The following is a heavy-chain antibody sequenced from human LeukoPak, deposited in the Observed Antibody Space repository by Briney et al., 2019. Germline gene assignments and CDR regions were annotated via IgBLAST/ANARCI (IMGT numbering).Heavy chain of an antibody. V-gene: IGHV4-34*01. CDR1: GGSFSGYY. CDR2: INHSGST. Sequence: PSETLSLTCAVYGGSFSGYYWSWIRQPPGKGLEWIGEINHSGSTNYNPSLKSRVTISVDTSKNQFSLKLSSVTAADTAVYYCARHTYDYSNYVSYYYMDVWGKGTTVTVSS. J-gene: IGHJ6*03. CDR3: ARHTYDYSNYVSYYYMDV. D-gene: IGHD4-11*01.